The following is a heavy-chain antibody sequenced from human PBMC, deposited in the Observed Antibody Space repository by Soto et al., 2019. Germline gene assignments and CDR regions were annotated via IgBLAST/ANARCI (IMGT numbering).Heavy chain of an antibody. CDR3: ARDQDHDYGDYGINYYYYGMDV. V-gene: IGHV1-69*12. J-gene: IGHJ6*02. D-gene: IGHD4-17*01. CDR2: IIPIFGTA. Sequence: QVQLVQSGAEVKKPGSSVKVSCKASGGTFSSYAISWVRQAPGQGLEWMGGIIPIFGTANYGQKFQGRVTITADEPTSPAYMELSSLRSEDTAVYYCARDQDHDYGDYGINYYYYGMDVWGQGTTVTVSS. CDR1: GGTFSSYA.